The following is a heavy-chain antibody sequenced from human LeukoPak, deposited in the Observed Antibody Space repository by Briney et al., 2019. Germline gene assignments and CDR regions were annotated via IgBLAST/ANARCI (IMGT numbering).Heavy chain of an antibody. V-gene: IGHV1-18*01. D-gene: IGHD6-19*01. CDR3: ARVSSGWYEDAFDI. Sequence: ASVKVSCKASGYTFTNFGITWVRQAPGQGLEWLGWISASTGHTNYAQKFQGRVSMTRDTSTSTAYMELRSLRSDDTAVYYCARVSSGWYEDAFDIWGQGTMVTVSS. CDR2: ISASTGHT. CDR1: GYTFTNFG. J-gene: IGHJ3*02.